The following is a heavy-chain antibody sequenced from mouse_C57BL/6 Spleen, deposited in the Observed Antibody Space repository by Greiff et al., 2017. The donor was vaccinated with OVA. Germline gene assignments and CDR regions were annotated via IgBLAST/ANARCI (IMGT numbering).Heavy chain of an antibody. CDR1: GYAFSSYW. D-gene: IGHD1-1*01. V-gene: IGHV1-80*01. CDR3: ARTGMDYGSSWDFDY. CDR2: LYPGDGDT. J-gene: IGHJ2*01. Sequence: QVQLQQSGAELVKPGASVKISCKASGYAFSSYWMNWVKQRPGKGLEWIGQLYPGDGDTNYNGKFKGKATLTADKSSSTAYMQLISLTSEDSAVYFCARTGMDYGSSWDFDYWGQGTTLTVSS.